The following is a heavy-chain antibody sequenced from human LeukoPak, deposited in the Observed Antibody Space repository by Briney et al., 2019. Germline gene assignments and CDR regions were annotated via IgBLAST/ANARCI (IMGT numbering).Heavy chain of an antibody. Sequence: SETLSLTCTVSGGSISSNNYYWGWIRQPPGKGLEWIGSISYTGSTYYNPSLKSRVTISVDTSRNQFSLKVSSLTAADTAMYYCARRITGTTSDSFDYWGQGTLVTVSS. V-gene: IGHV4-39*01. CDR3: ARRITGTTSDSFDY. CDR1: GGSISSNNYY. CDR2: ISYTGST. D-gene: IGHD1-20*01. J-gene: IGHJ4*02.